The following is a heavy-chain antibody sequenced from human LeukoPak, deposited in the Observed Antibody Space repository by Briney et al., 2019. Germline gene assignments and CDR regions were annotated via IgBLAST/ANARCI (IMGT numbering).Heavy chain of an antibody. CDR3: AREARGYSPVGYYYYYMDV. CDR1: GFSFSSQW. J-gene: IGHJ6*03. CDR2: INQDGGDK. Sequence: PGGSLRLSCAASGFSFSSQWMSWVRQAPGKGLEWVANINQDGGDKYYVDSVKGRFTISRDNTKNSLYLQMNSLRAEDTAVYYCAREARGYSPVGYYYYYMDVWGKGTTVTVSS. D-gene: IGHD5-18*01. V-gene: IGHV3-7*01.